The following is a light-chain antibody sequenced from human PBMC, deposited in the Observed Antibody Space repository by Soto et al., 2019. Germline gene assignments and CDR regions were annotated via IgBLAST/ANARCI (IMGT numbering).Light chain of an antibody. CDR3: QQYSTYQWT. V-gene: IGKV1-5*01. CDR2: GAS. Sequence: DIQMTQSPSTLSASVGDRVTITFRASQSISTWLTWYQQKPGKAPKVLIYGASSLESGVPSRFRGSGSGTELTLTITSLQPGDSATYYCQQYSTYQWTLGHGTQVDIK. J-gene: IGKJ1*01. CDR1: QSISTW.